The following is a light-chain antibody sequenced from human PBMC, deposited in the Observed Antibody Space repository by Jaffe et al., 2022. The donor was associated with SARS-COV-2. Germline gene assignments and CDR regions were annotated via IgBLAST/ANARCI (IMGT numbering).Light chain of an antibody. CDR2: AAF. J-gene: IGKJ1*01. CDR1: QSVSSN. CDR3: QQSNSWPWT. Sequence: EIVMTQSPATLSVSPGERATLSCRASQSVSSNLAWYQQKPGQAPRLLIYAAFTRATGIPARFSGSGSGTEFTLTISSLQSEDFAVYYCQQSNSWPWTFGQGTKVEI. V-gene: IGKV3-15*01.